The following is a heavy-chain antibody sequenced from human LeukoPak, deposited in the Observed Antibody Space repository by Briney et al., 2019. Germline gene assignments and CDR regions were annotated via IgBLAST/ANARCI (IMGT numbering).Heavy chain of an antibody. D-gene: IGHD1-26*01. Sequence: SETLSLNCTVSGVSISGGSFHWGWVRQPPGKGLEWIGNIHYSGSTYYNPSFKSPVSISVDTSKNHFSLQLSSVTAADTAVYYCAGRVGASIWTGMHFWGQGTLVAVSS. CDR1: GVSISGGSFH. CDR3: AGRVGASIWTGMHF. CDR2: IHYSGST. V-gene: IGHV4-39*02. J-gene: IGHJ4*02.